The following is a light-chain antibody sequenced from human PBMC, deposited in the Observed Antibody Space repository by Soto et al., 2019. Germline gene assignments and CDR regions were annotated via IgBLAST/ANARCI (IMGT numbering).Light chain of an antibody. CDR2: GAS. Sequence: EIVMTQSPATLSVSPGETATLSCRASQSVSSNLAWYQQKPGQAPRLLIYGASTRATGIPARFSGSGSGTEFTLTISSLQSEDFAAYYCQQYNNWPQTFGQGTKVEIK. CDR1: QSVSSN. CDR3: QQYNNWPQT. V-gene: IGKV3-15*01. J-gene: IGKJ1*01.